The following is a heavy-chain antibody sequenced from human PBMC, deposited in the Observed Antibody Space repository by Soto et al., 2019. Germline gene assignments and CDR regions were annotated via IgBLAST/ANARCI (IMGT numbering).Heavy chain of an antibody. J-gene: IGHJ3*02. CDR1: GGAVSGGGYY. Sequence: QVQLQESGPGLVKPSQTLSLSCSVSGGAVSGGGYYWTWIRQPPGQGLEWIGYIYYTGSTYYSRSLKSRVSMSVDTSKNQFLLKLSSVTAADTAVYFCARSPIYSYDSGGAPGVMAFDIWGQGTMVTVSS. V-gene: IGHV4-31*03. CDR3: ARSPIYSYDSGGAPGVMAFDI. CDR2: IYYTGST. D-gene: IGHD3-22*01.